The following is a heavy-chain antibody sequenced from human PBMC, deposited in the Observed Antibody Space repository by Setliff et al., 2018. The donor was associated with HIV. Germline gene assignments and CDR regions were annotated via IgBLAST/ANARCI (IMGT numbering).Heavy chain of an antibody. CDR1: GGSFSGYY. D-gene: IGHD6-6*01. CDR3: AGHREYSSSSNY. V-gene: IGHV4-34*01. CDR2: INHSGST. Sequence: PSETLSLTCAVYGGSFSGYYWSWIRQPPGKGLEWIGEINHSGSTNYNPSLKSRVTISVDTSKNQFSLKLSSVTAADTAVYYCAGHREYSSSSNYWGQGTLVTVSS. J-gene: IGHJ4*02.